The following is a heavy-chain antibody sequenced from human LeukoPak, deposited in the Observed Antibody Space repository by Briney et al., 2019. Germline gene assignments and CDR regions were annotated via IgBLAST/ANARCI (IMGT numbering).Heavy chain of an antibody. CDR1: GYSISSGYY. V-gene: IGHV4-38-2*02. Sequence: SETLSLTCTVSGYSISSGYYWGWIRQPPGKGLEWIGSIYHSGSTYYNPSLKSRVTISVDTSKNQFSLKLSSVTAADTAVYYCARDQRGYYYDSSGYWGYNWFDPWGQGTLVTVSS. J-gene: IGHJ5*02. CDR2: IYHSGST. CDR3: ARDQRGYYYDSSGYWGYNWFDP. D-gene: IGHD3-22*01.